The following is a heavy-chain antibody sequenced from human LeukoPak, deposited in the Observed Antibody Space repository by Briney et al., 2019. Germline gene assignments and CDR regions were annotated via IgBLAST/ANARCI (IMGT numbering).Heavy chain of an antibody. CDR1: GFTFSSYG. D-gene: IGHD3-22*01. V-gene: IGHV3-30*02. J-gene: IGHJ4*02. Sequence: GGSLRLSCAASGFTFSSYGMHWVRQAPGKGLEWVAFIRYDGSNKYYADSVKGRFTISRDNSKNTLYLQMNSLRAEDTAVYYCARNHDSSGYTFDYWGQGTLVTVSS. CDR2: IRYDGSNK. CDR3: ARNHDSSGYTFDY.